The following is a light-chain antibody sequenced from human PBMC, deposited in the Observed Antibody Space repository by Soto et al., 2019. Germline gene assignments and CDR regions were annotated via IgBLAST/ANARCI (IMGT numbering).Light chain of an antibody. CDR2: GAS. Sequence: ETVMTQSPAILSVSPGERATLSCRASQSVSTNLAWYQQKPGQAPRLVIYGASTRATGISARFSASGSGTECTLTISSLESEDFAVYYCQQYNNWPPYTFGQGTKLEIK. V-gene: IGKV3-15*01. CDR1: QSVSTN. J-gene: IGKJ2*01. CDR3: QQYNNWPPYT.